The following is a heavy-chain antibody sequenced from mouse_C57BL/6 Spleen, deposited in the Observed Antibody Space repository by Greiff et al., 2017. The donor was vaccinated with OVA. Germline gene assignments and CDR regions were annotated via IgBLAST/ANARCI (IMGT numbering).Heavy chain of an antibody. CDR1: GFTFSSYA. J-gene: IGHJ2*01. Sequence: EVQLVESGGGLVKPGGSLKLSCAASGFTFSSYAMSWVRQTPEKRLEWVATISDGGSYTYYPDNVKGRFTISRDNAKNNLYLQMSHLKSEDTAMYYCARERLGRKGGYFDYWGQGTTLTVSS. V-gene: IGHV5-4*01. CDR3: ARERLGRKGGYFDY. D-gene: IGHD4-1*01. CDR2: ISDGGSYT.